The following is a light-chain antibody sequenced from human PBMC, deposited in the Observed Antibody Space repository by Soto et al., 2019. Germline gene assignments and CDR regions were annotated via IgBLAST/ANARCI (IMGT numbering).Light chain of an antibody. CDR3: QQYHTSPLT. Sequence: EVVMTQSPVTLSVSPGERATLSCRASQSVSSSYLAWYQQKPGQAPRLLIYGASTRATGIPDRFSGSGSATDFTLTISRLEPEDFAVYYCQQYHTSPLTFGGGTKVDIK. CDR1: QSVSSSY. J-gene: IGKJ4*01. CDR2: GAS. V-gene: IGKV3-20*01.